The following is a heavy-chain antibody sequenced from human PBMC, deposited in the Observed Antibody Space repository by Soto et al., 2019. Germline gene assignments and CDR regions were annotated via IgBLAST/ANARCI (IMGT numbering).Heavy chain of an antibody. J-gene: IGHJ5*02. CDR3: ARRFSFYATVTSPNWFDP. D-gene: IGHD4-17*01. Sequence: QVQLVQSGAEVKKPGASVKVSCKASGYTFTSYGISWVRQAPGQGLEWMGWISAYNGNTNYAQKLQGRVTMSTDTSTSTAYMELRSLRSDDTAVYYCARRFSFYATVTSPNWFDPWGQGTLVTVSS. V-gene: IGHV1-18*01. CDR1: GYTFTSYG. CDR2: ISAYNGNT.